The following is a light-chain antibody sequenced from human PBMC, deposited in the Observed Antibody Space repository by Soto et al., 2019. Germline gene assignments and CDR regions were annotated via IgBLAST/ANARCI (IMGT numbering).Light chain of an antibody. Sequence: EIVMTQSPATLSVSPGERATLSCRASQSVSSNLAWYQQKPGQAPRLLIYGASPRATGIPARFSGSGSGTEFTLTISSLQSEDFAVYYWQQYNNWPWTFGQGTKVAIK. CDR3: QQYNNWPWT. CDR1: QSVSSN. V-gene: IGKV3-15*01. J-gene: IGKJ1*01. CDR2: GAS.